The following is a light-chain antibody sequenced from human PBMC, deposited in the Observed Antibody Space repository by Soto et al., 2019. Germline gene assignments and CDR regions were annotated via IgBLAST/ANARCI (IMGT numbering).Light chain of an antibody. CDR1: QDISNY. CDR3: HQYDNLPLA. J-gene: IGKJ4*01. Sequence: DIQMTQPPSSLSASVGDRVTITCQASQDISNYLNWYQQKPGKAPKLLIYDASNLETGVPSRFSGSGSGTDFTFTISSLQPEDIATYYCHQYDNLPLAFXGGTKVGIK. V-gene: IGKV1-33*01. CDR2: DAS.